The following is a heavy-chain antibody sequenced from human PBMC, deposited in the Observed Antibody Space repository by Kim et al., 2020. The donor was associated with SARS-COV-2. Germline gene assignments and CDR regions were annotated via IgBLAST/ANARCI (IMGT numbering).Heavy chain of an antibody. CDR2: IRSKAYGGTT. J-gene: IGHJ5*02. CDR1: GFTFGDYA. V-gene: IGHV3-49*03. Sequence: GGSLRHSCTASGFTFGDYAMSWFRQAPGKGLEWVGFIRSKAYGGTTEYAASVKGRFTISRDDSKSIAYLQMNSLKTEDTAVYYCTREGSGYEGSRFDPWGQGTLDTVSS. D-gene: IGHD5-12*01. CDR3: TREGSGYEGSRFDP.